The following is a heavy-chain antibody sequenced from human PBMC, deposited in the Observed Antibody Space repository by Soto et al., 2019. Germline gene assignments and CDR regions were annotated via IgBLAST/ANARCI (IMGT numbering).Heavy chain of an antibody. CDR2: ISAYNGNT. V-gene: IGHV1-18*04. CDR3: ARGKGMEENYYYHGMDV. Sequence: QVQLVQSGAVVRKPGASVKVSCRGSGYTFGNFGISWLREAPGQGLEWMGWISAYNGNTHYAQRLQGRVTLTTDTSRSTGYMELRSLRSEDTAVYYCARGKGMEENYYYHGMDVWGPGTTVIVSS. CDR1: GYTFGNFG. D-gene: IGHD1-1*01. J-gene: IGHJ6*02.